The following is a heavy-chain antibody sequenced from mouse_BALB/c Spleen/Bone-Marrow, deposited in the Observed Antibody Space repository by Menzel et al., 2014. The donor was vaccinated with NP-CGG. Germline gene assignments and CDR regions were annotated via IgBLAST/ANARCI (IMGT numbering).Heavy chain of an antibody. CDR2: INPYSGGT. Sequence: VQLKESGPELVKPGASMKISCKASGYSFXGYTMNWVKQSHGKNLEWIGLINPYSGGTSYNQKFKGKATLTVDKSSSTACMELLSLTSEDSAVYYCARLDYYGSSSYFDYWGQGTTLTVSS. CDR1: GYSFXGYT. J-gene: IGHJ2*01. D-gene: IGHD1-1*01. V-gene: IGHV1-18*01. CDR3: ARLDYYGSSSYFDY.